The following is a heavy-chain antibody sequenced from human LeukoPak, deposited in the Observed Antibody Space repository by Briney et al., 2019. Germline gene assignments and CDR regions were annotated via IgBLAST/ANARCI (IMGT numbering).Heavy chain of an antibody. V-gene: IGHV3-15*01. D-gene: IGHD2-2*01. CDR2: IKSKTDGGTT. CDR1: GFTFSNAW. J-gene: IGHJ4*02. CDR3: TTDQRYCSSTSCYYFDY. Sequence: GGSLRLSCAASGFTFSNAWMSWVRQAPGTGLEWVGRIKSKTDGGTTDYAAPVKGRFTISRDDSKNTLYLQMNSLKTEDTAVYYCTTDQRYCSSTSCYYFDYWGQGTLVTVSS.